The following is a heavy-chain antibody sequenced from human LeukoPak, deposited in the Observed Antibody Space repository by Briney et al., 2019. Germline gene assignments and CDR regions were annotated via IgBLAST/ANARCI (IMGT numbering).Heavy chain of an antibody. CDR2: INSDGSTT. Sequence: PGGSLRLSCAASGLTFISYWMHWVRQAPGKGLVWVSRINSDGSTTSYAASVKGRFTISRDTAKNTLYLQMNSLRAEDTAVYYCARGHHYYDSIAYYYWGQGTLVTVSS. V-gene: IGHV3-74*01. CDR1: GLTFISYW. D-gene: IGHD3-22*01. CDR3: ARGHHYYDSIAYYY. J-gene: IGHJ4*02.